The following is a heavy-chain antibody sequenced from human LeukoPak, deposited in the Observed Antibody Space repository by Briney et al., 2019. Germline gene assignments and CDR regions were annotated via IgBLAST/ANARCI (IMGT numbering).Heavy chain of an antibody. CDR2: ISSSSSYI. CDR1: GFTFSSYS. J-gene: IGHJ3*02. CDR3: ARMGGYCSGGSCYSEHPRGAFDI. D-gene: IGHD2-15*01. Sequence: PGGSLRPSCAASGFTFSSYSMNWVRQAPGKGLEWVSSISSSSSYIYYADSVKGRFTISRDNAKNSLYLQMNSLRAEDTAVYYCARMGGYCSGGSCYSEHPRGAFDIWGQGTMVTVSS. V-gene: IGHV3-21*01.